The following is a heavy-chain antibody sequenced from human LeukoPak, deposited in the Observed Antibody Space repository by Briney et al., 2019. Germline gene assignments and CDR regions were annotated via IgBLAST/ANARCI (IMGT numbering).Heavy chain of an antibody. CDR3: ARGLYSYGQYYFDY. CDR2: INPNSGGT. Sequence: GASVKVSCKASGYTFTGYYMHWVRQAPGQGLEWMGWINPNSGGTNYAQKFQGRVTMTRDTSISTAYMELSRLRSDDMAVYYCARGLYSYGQYYFDYWGQGTLVTVSS. D-gene: IGHD5-18*01. CDR1: GYTFTGYY. V-gene: IGHV1-2*02. J-gene: IGHJ4*02.